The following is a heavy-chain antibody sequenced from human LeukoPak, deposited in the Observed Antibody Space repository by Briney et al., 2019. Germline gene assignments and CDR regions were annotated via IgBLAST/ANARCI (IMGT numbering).Heavy chain of an antibody. CDR1: GYTFTGYY. Sequence: ASVKVSCKASGYTFTGYYMHWVRQAPGQGLEWMGGIIPIFGTANYAQKFQGRVTITADKSTSTAYMELSSLRSEDTAVYYCARGYDYGDYWGQGTLVTVSS. D-gene: IGHD2-15*01. V-gene: IGHV1-69*06. J-gene: IGHJ4*02. CDR3: ARGYDYGDY. CDR2: IIPIFGTA.